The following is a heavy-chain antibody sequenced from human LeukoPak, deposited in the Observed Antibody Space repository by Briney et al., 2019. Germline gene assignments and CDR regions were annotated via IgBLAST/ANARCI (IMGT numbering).Heavy chain of an antibody. V-gene: IGHV3-30-3*01. CDR1: GFTFNIYA. J-gene: IGHJ6*02. CDR2: ISYDGSNK. Sequence: GSLRPSCAASGFTFNIYAIHWVRQAPGKGLEWVAVISYDGSNKYYADSVNGRFTISRDNSKNTLYLQMNSLRAEDTAVYYCARDRSEYYYYAMDVWGQGTTVTVSS. D-gene: IGHD2/OR15-2a*01. CDR3: ARDRSEYYYYAMDV.